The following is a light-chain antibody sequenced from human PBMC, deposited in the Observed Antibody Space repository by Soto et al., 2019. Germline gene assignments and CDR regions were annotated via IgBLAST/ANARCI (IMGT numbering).Light chain of an antibody. CDR3: SSYTSTTSYV. CDR2: DVY. CDR1: SSDIGSSDH. V-gene: IGLV2-14*03. Sequence: QSALTQPASVSDSPGQSSTISCIGTSSDIGSSDHVSWHQQHPGRAPKLIIYDVYSRPSGVSHRFSGSKTGNTASLIDSGLQAEDEADYYCSSYTSTTSYVFGSGTKLTVL. J-gene: IGLJ1*01.